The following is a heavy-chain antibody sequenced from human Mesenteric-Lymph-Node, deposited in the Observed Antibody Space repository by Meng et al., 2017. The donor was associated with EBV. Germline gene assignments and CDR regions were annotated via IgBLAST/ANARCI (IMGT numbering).Heavy chain of an antibody. CDR3: ARGATDFDY. V-gene: IGHV1-18*01. D-gene: IGHD5-12*01. CDR2: INTYNFNT. CDR1: GYTFITLG. J-gene: IGHJ4*02. Sequence: QVQLAQSGDEVQKPGASVKCSCRASGYTFITLGIAWVRQAPGQGLEWMGWINTYNFNTIYAQNLQGRVTLTTDTSTNTAYMELRSLRSDDTAVYYCARGATDFDYWGQGSLVTVDS.